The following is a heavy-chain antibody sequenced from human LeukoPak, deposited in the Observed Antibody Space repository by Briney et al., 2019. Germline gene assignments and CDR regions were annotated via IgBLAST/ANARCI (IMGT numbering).Heavy chain of an antibody. CDR3: AKDSSSWGAFDI. V-gene: IGHV3-23*01. J-gene: IGHJ3*02. Sequence: GGSLRLSCAASGMTFNKYAISWVRQAPGKGLEWVSAISGSGGSTYYADSVKGRFTISRDNSKNTLYLQMNSLRAEDTAVYYCAKDSSSWGAFDIWGQGKMVTVSS. D-gene: IGHD6-13*01. CDR2: ISGSGGST. CDR1: GMTFNKYA.